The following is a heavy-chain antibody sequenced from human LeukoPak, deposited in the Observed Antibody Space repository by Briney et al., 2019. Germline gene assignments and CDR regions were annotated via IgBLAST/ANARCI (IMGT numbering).Heavy chain of an antibody. CDR2: IKSKTDGGTT. CDR3: TTSTYYYGSGSYLW. CDR1: GFTFSNYE. J-gene: IGHJ4*02. D-gene: IGHD3-10*01. Sequence: TAGGSLRLSCAASGFTFSNYEMNSVRQAPGKGLEWVGRIKSKTDGGTTDYAAPVKGRFTISRDDSKNTLYLQMNSLKTEDTAVYYCTTSTYYYGSGSYLWWGQGTLVTVSS. V-gene: IGHV3-15*01.